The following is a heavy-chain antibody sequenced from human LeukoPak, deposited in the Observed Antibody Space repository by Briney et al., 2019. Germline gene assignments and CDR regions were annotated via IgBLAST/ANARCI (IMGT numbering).Heavy chain of an antibody. V-gene: IGHV3-23*01. CDR3: ARGPYYDFWSGYYTGIDWFDP. D-gene: IGHD3-3*01. CDR2: ISGSGGST. Sequence: GGSLRLSCAASGFTFSSYAMSWVRQAPGKGLEWVSAISGSGGSTYYADSVKGRFTISRDNAKNSLYLQINSLRAEDTAVYYCARGPYYDFWSGYYTGIDWFDPWGQGTLVTVSS. J-gene: IGHJ5*02. CDR1: GFTFSSYA.